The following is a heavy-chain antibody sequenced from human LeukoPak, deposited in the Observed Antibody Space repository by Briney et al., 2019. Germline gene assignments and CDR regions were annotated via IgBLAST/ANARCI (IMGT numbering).Heavy chain of an antibody. CDR3: ARDPYSSGWYKDAFDI. Sequence: GAYVRLLVEACGVGFGSCCRRWVRHYQGKGLEWVSSISGSSSYINYADSVKGRFTISRDNAQNSLFLQLNSLRAEDTAVYYCARDPYSSGWYKDAFDIWGQGTMVTVSS. J-gene: IGHJ3*02. V-gene: IGHV3-21*01. CDR1: GVGFGSCC. CDR2: ISGSSSYI. D-gene: IGHD6-19*01.